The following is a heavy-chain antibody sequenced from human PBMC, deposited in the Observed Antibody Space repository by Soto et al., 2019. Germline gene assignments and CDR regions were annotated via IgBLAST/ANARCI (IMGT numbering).Heavy chain of an antibody. J-gene: IGHJ4*02. CDR1: GGTFSSNA. V-gene: IGHV1-69*12. D-gene: IGHD5-18*01. CDR3: ATGCRGYSSAPRCYFEF. Sequence: QVQLVQSGAEVKKPGSSVKVTCKASGGTFSSNAISWVRQAPGQGLEWMGGIIPIFGTAQYAQKFQGRVTITADESTSTASMELSSLKSEDTAVYYCATGCRGYSSAPRCYFEFWGQGTLVTVSS. CDR2: IIPIFGTA.